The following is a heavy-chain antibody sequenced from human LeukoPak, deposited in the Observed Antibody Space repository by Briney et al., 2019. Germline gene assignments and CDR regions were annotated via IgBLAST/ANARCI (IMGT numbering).Heavy chain of an antibody. CDR1: VYTFTSYD. V-gene: IGHV1-8*03. J-gene: IGHJ4*02. CDR2: MNPNSCYT. Sequence: GASVTVSYMPSVYTFTSYDIKWVRQATGQGLEWMGWMNPNSCYTGYAPNFQGRVTITRNTSISTAYMELSGLRSEDTAVYYCARVAGSIDYWGQGTLVTVSS. CDR3: ARVAGSIDY. D-gene: IGHD6-19*01.